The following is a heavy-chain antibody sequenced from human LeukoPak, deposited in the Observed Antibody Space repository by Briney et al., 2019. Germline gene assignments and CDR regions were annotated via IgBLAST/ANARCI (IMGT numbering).Heavy chain of an antibody. J-gene: IGHJ4*01. CDR3: TTREIVVEPALTSMVRGVLWRSDF. V-gene: IGHV1-24*01. Sequence: ASVKVSCKVSGDTLTELSIHWVRQAPRKGLEWMGGFDPKEGKRVYAQNFQGRVTMTEDTSSGSAYMELNSLRSEDTGVYYCTTREIVVEPALTSMVRGVLWRSDFWGHGTLVTVSS. D-gene: IGHD3-10*01. CDR1: GDTLTELS. CDR2: FDPKEGKR.